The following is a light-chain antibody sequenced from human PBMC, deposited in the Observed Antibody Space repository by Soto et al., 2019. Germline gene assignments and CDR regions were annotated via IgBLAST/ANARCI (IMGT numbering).Light chain of an antibody. CDR2: GAS. CDR1: QSVSSSY. J-gene: IGKJ4*01. V-gene: IGKV3-20*01. CDR3: QQYNDWPLT. Sequence: EIVLTQSPGTLSLSPGERATLSCRASQSVSSSYLAWYQQKPGQAPRLLIYGASSRATGIPDRFNGGGSGTDFTVTISRLEPEDFAVYYCQQYNDWPLTFGGGTKVDIK.